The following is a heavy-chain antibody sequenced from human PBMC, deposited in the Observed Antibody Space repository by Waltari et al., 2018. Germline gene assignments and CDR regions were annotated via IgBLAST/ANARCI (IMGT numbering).Heavy chain of an antibody. CDR1: GYTFTSYY. CDR2: INPSGGST. D-gene: IGHD2-15*01. CDR3: ARESRLGYCSGGSCWTDAFDI. J-gene: IGHJ3*02. Sequence: QVQLVQSGAEVKKPGASVKVSCKASGYTFTSYYMHWVRQAPGQGLEWMGIINPSGGSTSYAQKFQGRVTMTRDTSTSTVYMELSSLRSEDTAVYYCARESRLGYCSGGSCWTDAFDIWGQGTMVTVSS. V-gene: IGHV1-46*01.